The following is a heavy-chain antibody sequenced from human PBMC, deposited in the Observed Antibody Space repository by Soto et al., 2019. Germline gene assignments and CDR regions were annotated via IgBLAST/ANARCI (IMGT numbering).Heavy chain of an antibody. D-gene: IGHD2-21*02. CDR2: ISAYNGNT. J-gene: IGHJ4*02. CDR3: ARGVTPIDY. V-gene: IGHV1-18*01. CDR1: GYTFTNFG. Sequence: QVQLVQSGAEVKKPGASVKVSCKASGYTFTNFGISWVRQAPGQGLEWMGWISAYNGNTNYAQNFQGRVTMTTDTSTSTADMELRSLRSDDTAVYSGARGVTPIDYWGQGPLVTVSS.